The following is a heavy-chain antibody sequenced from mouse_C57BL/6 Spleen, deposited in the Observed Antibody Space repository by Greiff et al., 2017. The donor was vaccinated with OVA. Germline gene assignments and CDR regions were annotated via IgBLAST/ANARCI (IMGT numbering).Heavy chain of an antibody. Sequence: EVQLQQSGAELVRPGASVKLSCTASGFNIKDYYMHWVKQRPEQGLEWIGRIDPEDGDTEYAPKFQGKATMTADTSSNTTYLQLSSLTSEDTAVYYCTITTVVPFAYWGQGTLVTVSA. CDR2: IDPEDGDT. CDR1: GFNIKDYY. D-gene: IGHD1-1*01. J-gene: IGHJ3*01. CDR3: TITTVVPFAY. V-gene: IGHV14-1*01.